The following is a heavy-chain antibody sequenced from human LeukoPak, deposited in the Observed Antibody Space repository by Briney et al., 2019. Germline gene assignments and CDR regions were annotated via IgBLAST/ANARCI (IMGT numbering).Heavy chain of an antibody. CDR2: ISAYNGNT. J-gene: IGHJ3*02. V-gene: IGHV1-18*01. CDR3: ARDQRWQGADAFDI. D-gene: IGHD6-19*01. CDR1: GYTFTSYG. Sequence: GASVKVSCKASGYTFTSYGISWVRQAPGQGLEWMGWISAYNGNTNYAQKLQGRVTMTTDTSTSTAYMELRSLRSDDTAVYYCARDQRWQGADAFDIWGQGTMVTVSS.